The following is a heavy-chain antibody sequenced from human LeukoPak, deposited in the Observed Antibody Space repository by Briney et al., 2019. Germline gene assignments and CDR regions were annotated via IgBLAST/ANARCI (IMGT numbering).Heavy chain of an antibody. J-gene: IGHJ4*02. Sequence: GGSLRLSCAASGFTFSDYDMHWVRQAPGKGLEWVAVIWSDGSNKDYADSVKGRFTISRDNSKNTLYLQMNTLRADDTAVYYCARDLALYSSSAPFDYWGQGTLVTVSS. V-gene: IGHV3-33*01. D-gene: IGHD6-6*01. CDR1: GFTFSDYD. CDR3: ARDLALYSSSAPFDY. CDR2: IWSDGSNK.